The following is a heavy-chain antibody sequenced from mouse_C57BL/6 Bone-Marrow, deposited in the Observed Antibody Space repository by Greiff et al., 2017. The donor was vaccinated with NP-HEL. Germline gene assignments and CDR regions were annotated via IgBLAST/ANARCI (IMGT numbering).Heavy chain of an antibody. D-gene: IGHD2-3*01. V-gene: IGHV3-6*01. Sequence: ESGPGLVKPSQSLSLTCSVTGYSITSGYYWNWIRQFPGNKLEWMGYISYDGSNNYNPSLKNRISITRDTSKNQFFLKLNSVTTEDTATYYCARDIDDGYYGWGQGTLVTVSA. CDR1: GYSITSGYY. CDR3: ARDIDDGYYG. J-gene: IGHJ3*01. CDR2: ISYDGSN.